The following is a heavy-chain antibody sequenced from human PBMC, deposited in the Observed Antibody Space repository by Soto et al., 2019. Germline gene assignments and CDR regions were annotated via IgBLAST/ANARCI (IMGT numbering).Heavy chain of an antibody. CDR2: ISAYNGNT. Sequence: QVQLVQSGAEVKKPGASVKVSCKASGYTFTSYGISWVRQAPGQGLEWMGWISAYNGNTNYAQKLQGRVTMTTDRSTSTAYMELRSLRSDDTAVYYCARTPWGGGSGWYLHFDYWGQGTLVTVSS. CDR3: ARTPWGGGSGWYLHFDY. V-gene: IGHV1-18*01. J-gene: IGHJ4*02. CDR1: GYTFTSYG. D-gene: IGHD6-19*01.